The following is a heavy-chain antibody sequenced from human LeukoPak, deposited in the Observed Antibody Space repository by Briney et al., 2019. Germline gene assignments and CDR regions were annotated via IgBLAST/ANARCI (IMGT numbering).Heavy chain of an antibody. D-gene: IGHD3-10*01. J-gene: IGHJ5*02. V-gene: IGHV1-46*01. CDR1: GYTFTSYY. CDR2: INPSGGST. Sequence: GAPVQVSCKASGYTFTSYYMHWVRQAPGQGLEWMGIINPSGGSTSYAQKFQGRVTMTRDTSTSTVYMELSSLRSEDTAVYYCARGHEGFGELGSWFDPWGQGPLVTVSS. CDR3: ARGHEGFGELGSWFDP.